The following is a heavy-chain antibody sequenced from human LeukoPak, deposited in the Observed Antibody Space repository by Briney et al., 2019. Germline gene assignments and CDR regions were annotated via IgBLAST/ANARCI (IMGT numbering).Heavy chain of an antibody. D-gene: IGHD6-19*01. CDR1: GASISSDSYY. CDR3: ARDMTGSGWNDAFDI. Sequence: PSETLSLTCTVSGASISSDSYYRSWIRQPAGKGLEWIGRICSSGNSKYNPALMSRVTISLDTSKNQLSLNLSSVTAADTAVYYCARDMTGSGWNDAFDIWGQGTMVTVSS. CDR2: ICSSGNS. V-gene: IGHV4-61*02. J-gene: IGHJ3*02.